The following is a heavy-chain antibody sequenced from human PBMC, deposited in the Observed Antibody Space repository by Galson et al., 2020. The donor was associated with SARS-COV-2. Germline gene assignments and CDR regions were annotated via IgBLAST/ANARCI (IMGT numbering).Heavy chain of an antibody. Sequence: GGSLRLSCAASGFTFSSYSMNWVRQAPGKGLEWVSSISSSSSYIYYADSVKGRFTISRDNAKNSLYLQVNSLRAEDTAVYYCARDSGSYYYYDYMDGWGKGTTVTVSS. J-gene: IGHJ6*03. CDR1: GFTFSSYS. V-gene: IGHV3-21*01. CDR2: ISSSSSYI. D-gene: IGHD1-26*01. CDR3: ARDSGSYYYYDYMDG.